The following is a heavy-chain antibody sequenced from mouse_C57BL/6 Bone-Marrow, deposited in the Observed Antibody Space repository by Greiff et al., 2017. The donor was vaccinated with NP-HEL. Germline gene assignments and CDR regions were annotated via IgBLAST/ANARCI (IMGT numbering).Heavy chain of an antibody. D-gene: IGHD1-1*01. CDR1: GYTFTDYA. J-gene: IGHJ4*01. V-gene: IGHV1-67*01. CDR2: ISTYYGDA. CDR3: ARRRLLRRDYYAMDY. Sequence: QVQLQQSGPELVRPGVSVKISCKGSGYTFTDYAMHWVKQSHAKSLEWIGVISTYYGDASYNQKFKDKATMTVEKSSSTAYMELARLTSEDSAVYYCARRRLLRRDYYAMDYWGQGTSVTVSS.